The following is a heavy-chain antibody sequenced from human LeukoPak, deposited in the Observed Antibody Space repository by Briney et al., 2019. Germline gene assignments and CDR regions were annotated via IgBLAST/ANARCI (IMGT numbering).Heavy chain of an antibody. CDR2: IYYSGST. CDR3: ARHSSSLFDY. D-gene: IGHD6-6*01. CDR1: GGSISNTNYY. Sequence: SETLSLTCTVSGGSISNTNYYWGWIRQPPGKGLEWIGSIYYSGSTYYNPSLKSRVTISVDTSKNQFSLKLSSVTAADTAVYYCARHSSSLFDYWGQGTLVTVSS. V-gene: IGHV4-39*07. J-gene: IGHJ4*02.